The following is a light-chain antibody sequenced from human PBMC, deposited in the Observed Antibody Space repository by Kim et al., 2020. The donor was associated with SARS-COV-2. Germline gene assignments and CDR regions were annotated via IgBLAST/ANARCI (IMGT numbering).Light chain of an antibody. Sequence: PGKTAGITCGGNNIGSKSVHWYQQEPGQAPVLVIYYDSDRPSGIPERFSGSNSGNTAPLTISRVEAGDEADYYCQVWDSSSDHPVVFGGGTQLTVL. J-gene: IGLJ2*01. CDR3: QVWDSSSDHPVV. CDR1: NIGSKS. CDR2: YDS. V-gene: IGLV3-21*04.